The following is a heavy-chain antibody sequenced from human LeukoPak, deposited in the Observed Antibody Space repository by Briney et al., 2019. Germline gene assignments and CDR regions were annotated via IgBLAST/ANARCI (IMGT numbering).Heavy chain of an antibody. CDR2: IYYSGST. V-gene: IGHV4-39*01. J-gene: IGHJ5*02. CDR3: AREEDDYGDYGGVWFDP. D-gene: IGHD4-17*01. Sequence: TSETLSLTCTVSGGSISSSSYYWGWIRQPPGKGLEWIGSIYYSGSTYYNPSLKSRVTISVDTSKNQFSLKLSSVTAADTAVYYCAREEDDYGDYGGVWFDPWGQGTLVTVSS. CDR1: GGSISSSSYY.